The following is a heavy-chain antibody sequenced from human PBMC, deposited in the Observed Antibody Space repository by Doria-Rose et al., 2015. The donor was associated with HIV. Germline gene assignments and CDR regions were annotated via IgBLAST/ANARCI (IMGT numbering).Heavy chain of an antibody. V-gene: IGHV2-26*01. D-gene: IGHD6-13*01. CDR1: GVSLSSPGMG. CDR2: IFSDDER. CDR3: ARIKSSRWYHKYYFDF. Sequence: QVQLVQSGPVLVKPTETLTLTCTASGVSLSSPGMGVSWIRQPPGKALEWLANIFSDDERSYNTSLNSRLTISRGTSKSQVVLTMTDMDPVDTATYYCARIKSSRWYHKYYFDFWGQGTLVIVSA. J-gene: IGHJ4*02.